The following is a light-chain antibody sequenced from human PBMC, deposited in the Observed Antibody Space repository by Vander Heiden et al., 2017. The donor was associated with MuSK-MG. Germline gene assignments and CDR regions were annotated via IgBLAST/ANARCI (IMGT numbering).Light chain of an antibody. CDR3: CSYAGSSTWV. CDR2: EGS. V-gene: IGLV2-23*01. Sequence: QSALTQPASVSGSPGQSITISCTGTSSDVGSYNLVSWYQQHPGKAPKLMIYEGSKRPLGVSNRFSGSKSGNTASMTISGLQAEDEADYYCCSYAGSSTWVFGGGTKLTVL. CDR1: SSDVGSYNL. J-gene: IGLJ3*02.